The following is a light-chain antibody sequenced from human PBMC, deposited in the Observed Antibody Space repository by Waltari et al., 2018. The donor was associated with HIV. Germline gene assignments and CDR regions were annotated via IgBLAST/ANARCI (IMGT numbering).Light chain of an antibody. Sequence: EIVMTQSPATLSVSPGDRATLSCRASQTISSNLAWYQHKPGQSPRLLIYAASTRATGLPARFSASGSGTEFTLTISSLQSEDFAVYYCQHYSHWPLMYNFGQGTKLAIK. CDR1: QTISSN. CDR2: AAS. CDR3: QHYSHWPLMYN. J-gene: IGKJ2*01. V-gene: IGKV3-15*01.